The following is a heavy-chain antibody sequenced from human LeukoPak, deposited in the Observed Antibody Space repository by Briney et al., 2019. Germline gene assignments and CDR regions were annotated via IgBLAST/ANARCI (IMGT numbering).Heavy chain of an antibody. Sequence: ASVKVSCKASGYTFTTYYMHWVRQAPGQGLEWMGIISPSGGSTSYAQKFQGRVTMTRDTSTSTVYMELSSLRSEDTAVYYCARDPIMTTVASLSYWYFDLWGRGTLVTVSS. CDR1: GYTFTTYY. V-gene: IGHV1-46*01. CDR2: ISPSGGST. J-gene: IGHJ2*01. D-gene: IGHD4-23*01. CDR3: ARDPIMTTVASLSYWYFDL.